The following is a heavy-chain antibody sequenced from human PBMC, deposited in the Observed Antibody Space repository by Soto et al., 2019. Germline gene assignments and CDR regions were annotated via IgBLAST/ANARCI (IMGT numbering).Heavy chain of an antibody. Sequence: QVPLQESGPGLVKPSGTLSLTCAVSGGSVTSNNWWSWVRQPPGKGLEWIGEIYHGGSTNYNPSLKGRVTISVDKSKNQFSPKLSSVTAADSAIYYCARVPYYYDSSGYYLDYWGQGTLVTVSS. V-gene: IGHV4-4*02. CDR3: ARVPYYYDSSGYYLDY. D-gene: IGHD3-22*01. CDR1: GGSVTSNNW. J-gene: IGHJ4*02. CDR2: IYHGGST.